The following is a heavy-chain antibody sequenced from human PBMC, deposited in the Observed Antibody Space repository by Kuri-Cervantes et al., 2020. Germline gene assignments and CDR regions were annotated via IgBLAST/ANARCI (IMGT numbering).Heavy chain of an antibody. CDR2: ISYDGSDK. Sequence: GGSLRLSCTVSGFNFRSYAVHWVRQGPGKGLEWVAVISYDGSDKFYTDSVKGRFTISRDNSRNTVYLQMNSLTTEDTAVYYCARVCSSISCYNRKAVDYWGQGTLVTVSS. J-gene: IGHJ4*02. CDR3: ARVCSSISCYNRKAVDY. V-gene: IGHV3-30*10. D-gene: IGHD2-2*01. CDR1: GFNFRSYA.